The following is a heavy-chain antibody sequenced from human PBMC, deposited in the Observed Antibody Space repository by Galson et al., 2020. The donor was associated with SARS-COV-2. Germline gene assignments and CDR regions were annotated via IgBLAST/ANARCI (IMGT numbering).Heavy chain of an antibody. V-gene: IGHV4-34*01. CDR2: INHSGST. CDR3: AREDRGSSSVGFDY. Sequence: SETLSFTCAVYGGSFSGYYWSWIRQPPGKGLEWIGEINHSGSTNYNPSSKSRVTISVDTSKNQFSLKLSSVTAADTAVYYCAREDRGSSSVGFDYWGQGTLVTVSS. D-gene: IGHD2-15*01. CDR1: GGSFSGYY. J-gene: IGHJ4*02.